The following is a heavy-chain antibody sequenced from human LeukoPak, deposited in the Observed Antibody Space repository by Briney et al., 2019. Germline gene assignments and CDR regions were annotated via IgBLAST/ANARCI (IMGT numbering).Heavy chain of an antibody. CDR3: ASLRYSGYDVDY. V-gene: IGHV3-21*01. Sequence: GGSLRLSCAASGFTFSSYSMNWVRQAPGKGLEWGSSISSTTNYIYYADSVRGRFTISRDNAKNSLYLQMNSLRAEDTAVYYCASLRYSGYDVDYWGQGTLVTVSS. CDR1: GFTFSSYS. D-gene: IGHD5-12*01. CDR2: ISSTTNYI. J-gene: IGHJ4*02.